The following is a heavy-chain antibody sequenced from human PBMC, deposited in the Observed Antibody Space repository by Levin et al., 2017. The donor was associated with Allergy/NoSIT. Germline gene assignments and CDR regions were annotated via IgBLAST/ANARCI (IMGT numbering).Heavy chain of an antibody. CDR3: ATVIAYYFDY. CDR1: GFTW. Sequence: PGGSLRLSCAASGFTWMSWVRQAPGKGLEWVATRKQDGSEKYYVNSVKGRFTISRDNAKNSMYLQMDSLRVEDTAVYYCATVIAYYFDYWGQGTLVTVSS. D-gene: IGHD2-15*01. CDR2: RKQDGSEK. V-gene: IGHV3-7*01. J-gene: IGHJ4*02.